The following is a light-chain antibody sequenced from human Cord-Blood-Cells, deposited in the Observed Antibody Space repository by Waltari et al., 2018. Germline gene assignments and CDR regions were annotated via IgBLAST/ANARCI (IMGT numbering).Light chain of an antibody. CDR3: QQRSNWPYT. CDR1: QSVSSH. V-gene: IGKV3-11*01. Sequence: EIVLTQSPATLSLSPGERATLSCRASQSVSSHLAWYQQKPGQAPRLLIYDASNRATGIPARFSGSGSGTDFTRTISSLEPEDFAVYYCQQRSNWPYTFGQGTKLEIK. J-gene: IGKJ2*01. CDR2: DAS.